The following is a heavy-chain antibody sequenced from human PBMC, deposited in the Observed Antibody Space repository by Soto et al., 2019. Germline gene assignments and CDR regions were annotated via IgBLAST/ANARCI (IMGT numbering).Heavy chain of an antibody. Sequence: ASVKVSCKASGGSFSSYAISLVRQAPGQGLEWMGGIIPIFGTANYAQKFQGRVTITADASTSTAYLELSSLRSEDTAVYYCAAGEASSSPGYSYYYMDVWGKGTTVTVSS. CDR1: GGSFSSYA. CDR3: AAGEASSSPGYSYYYMDV. CDR2: IIPIFGTA. J-gene: IGHJ6*03. V-gene: IGHV1-69*13. D-gene: IGHD6-6*01.